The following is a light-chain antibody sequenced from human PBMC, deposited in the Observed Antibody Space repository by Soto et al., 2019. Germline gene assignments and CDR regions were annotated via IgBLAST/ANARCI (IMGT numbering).Light chain of an antibody. V-gene: IGLV1-40*01. J-gene: IGLJ1*01. CDR1: SSTIGAGYD. CDR2: ANN. CDR3: QSYHTSLTGV. Sequence: QSVRTQPPSLSGTPGQTVTISCTGSSSTIGAGYDVHWYQQFPGKAPKLLVFANNNRPAGVPDRFSGSKSGTSASLAITGLQAEDEDTYYCQSYHTSLTGVFGTGTKLTVL.